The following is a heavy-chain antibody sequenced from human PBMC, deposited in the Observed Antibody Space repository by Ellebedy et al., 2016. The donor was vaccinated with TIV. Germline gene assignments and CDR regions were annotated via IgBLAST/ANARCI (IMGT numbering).Heavy chain of an antibody. V-gene: IGHV5-51*01. Sequence: GESLKISCKGSGYSFTSYWIGWVRQMPGKGLEWLGIIYPGDSDTRYSPSFQGQVTISADKSISTAYLQWSSLKASDTAIYYCARHSEGVHSSWYEFNYGMDVWGQGTTVTVSS. CDR2: IYPGDSDT. CDR1: GYSFTSYW. D-gene: IGHD6-13*01. CDR3: ARHSEGVHSSWYEFNYGMDV. J-gene: IGHJ6*02.